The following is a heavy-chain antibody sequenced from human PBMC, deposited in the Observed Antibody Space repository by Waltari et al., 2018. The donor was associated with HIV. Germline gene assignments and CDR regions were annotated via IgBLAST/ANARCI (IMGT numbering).Heavy chain of an antibody. D-gene: IGHD5-12*01. Sequence: QVQLQESGPGPVKPSPTLSLTGTVPGGPIRSGGSSWRWIRQHPGRGLEWIGYIYYSGSSGTTYYNPSLESRVTISLDTSKNQFSLRLTSVTAADTAVYYCARDIGWLRPMGDGMDVWGQGTTVTVSS. CDR1: GGPIRSGGSS. CDR3: ARDIGWLRPMGDGMDV. CDR2: IYYSGSSGTT. V-gene: IGHV4-31*03. J-gene: IGHJ6*02.